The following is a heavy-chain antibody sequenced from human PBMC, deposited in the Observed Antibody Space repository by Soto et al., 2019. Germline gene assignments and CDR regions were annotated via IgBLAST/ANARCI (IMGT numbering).Heavy chain of an antibody. J-gene: IGHJ4*02. D-gene: IGHD6-19*01. V-gene: IGHV3-48*02. CDR3: ARETGLSSSGWSYYFDF. Sequence: EVQLVESGGGMVQPGGSLRVSCAASGFTLSSYSMHWVRQAPGKGLEWVSYISGSGGTIYYADSVKGRFTVSRDNATNSLSVQMNSLRDEDTAVYFCARETGLSSSGWSYYFDFWGPGTRVTVSS. CDR2: ISGSGGTI. CDR1: GFTLSSYS.